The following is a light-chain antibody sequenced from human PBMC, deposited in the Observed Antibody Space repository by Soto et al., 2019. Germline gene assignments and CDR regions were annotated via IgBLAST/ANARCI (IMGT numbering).Light chain of an antibody. Sequence: TCPDVGANSVSWYQHLPGTAPKVVIYDDDKRPSGIPDRFSGSKSGTSATLDITGLQIGDEADYYCGTWHSTLSVEWVFGGGTKVTVL. CDR3: GTWHSTLSVEWV. V-gene: IGLV1-51*01. CDR1: CPDVGANS. J-gene: IGLJ3*02. CDR2: DDD.